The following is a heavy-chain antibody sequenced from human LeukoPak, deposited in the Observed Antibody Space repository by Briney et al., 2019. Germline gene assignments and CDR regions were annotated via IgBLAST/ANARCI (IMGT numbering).Heavy chain of an antibody. CDR1: GGSISSYY. J-gene: IGHJ4*02. D-gene: IGHD3/OR15-3a*01. CDR2: IYYSGST. CDR3: ARSHSVWTSFDY. Sequence: KSSETLSLTCTVSGGSISSYYWSWIRQPPGKGLEWIGYIYYSGSTNYNPSLKSRVTTSVDTSKNQFSLKLSSVTAADTAVYYCARSHSVWTSFDYWGQGTLVTVSS. V-gene: IGHV4-59*01.